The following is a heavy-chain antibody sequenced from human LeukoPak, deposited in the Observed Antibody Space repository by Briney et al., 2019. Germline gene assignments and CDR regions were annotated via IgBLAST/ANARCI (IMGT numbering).Heavy chain of an antibody. CDR1: GGSISIYY. Sequence: SETLSLTCTVSGGSISIYYWSWIRQPPGKGLEWIGYIYYSGSTDYNPSLKRRVTISVDTSKNQFSLKLDSVTAADTAVYYCAKSSSWFSDWGQGTLVTVSS. D-gene: IGHD6-13*01. CDR3: AKSSSWFSD. CDR2: IYYSGST. V-gene: IGHV4-59*01. J-gene: IGHJ4*02.